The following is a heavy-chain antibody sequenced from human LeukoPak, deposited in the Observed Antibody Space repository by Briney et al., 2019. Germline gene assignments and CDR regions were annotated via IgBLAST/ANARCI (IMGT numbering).Heavy chain of an antibody. D-gene: IGHD6-13*01. CDR1: GFTFSSYA. V-gene: IGHV3-30*18. J-gene: IGHJ4*02. CDR2: ISRDGRDK. CDR3: AKDPRTAAAYYFDY. Sequence: GGSLRLSCVASGFTFSSYAMHWVRQAPGKGPEWVAVISRDGRDKHHADSVKGRFTISRDNSKNTLYLQMDSLRAEDTAVYFCAKDPRTAAAYYFDYWGQGILVTVSS.